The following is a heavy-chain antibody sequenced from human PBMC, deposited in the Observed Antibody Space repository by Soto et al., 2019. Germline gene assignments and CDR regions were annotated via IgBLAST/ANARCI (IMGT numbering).Heavy chain of an antibody. J-gene: IGHJ4*02. Sequence: SETLSLTCTVSGGSINTFYWSWVRQPAGKGLEWIGRICSSGSTSFNPSLDSRVAMSVDTSKNHFSLNLSSVTAADMAVYYCAREGSYSAYNFAHGIQLWSFDFWGQGALGTVSS. D-gene: IGHD5-12*01. V-gene: IGHV4-4*07. CDR1: GGSINTFY. CDR2: ICSSGST. CDR3: AREGSYSAYNFAHGIQLWSFDF.